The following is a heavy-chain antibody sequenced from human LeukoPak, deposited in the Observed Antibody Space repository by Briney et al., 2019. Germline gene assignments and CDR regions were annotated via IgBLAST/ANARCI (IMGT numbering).Heavy chain of an antibody. CDR2: IIPIFGTA. J-gene: IGHJ5*02. Sequence: GASVKVSCKASGGTFSSYAISWVRQAPGQGLEWMGGIIPIFGTANYAQKFQGRVTITADESTSTAYMELSSLRSEDTAVYYCARSTVLMVYAISWFDPWGQGTLVTVSP. D-gene: IGHD2-8*01. V-gene: IGHV1-69*13. CDR1: GGTFSSYA. CDR3: ARSTVLMVYAISWFDP.